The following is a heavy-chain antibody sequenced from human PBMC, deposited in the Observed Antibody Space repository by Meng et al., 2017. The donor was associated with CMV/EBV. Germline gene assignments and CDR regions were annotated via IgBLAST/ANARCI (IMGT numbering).Heavy chain of an antibody. D-gene: IGHD2-15*01. CDR1: GFSFSNYW. CDR3: ARGGSNGLTF. V-gene: IGHV3-74*03. J-gene: IGHJ1*01. CDR2: INSDGSST. Sequence: LSCAGSGFSFSNYWMYWVRQGSGKGLVWVSHINSDGSSTTYADSVKGRFTISRDNAKNTLYLQMNSLRGEDTAVYYCARGGSNGLTFWGQGTLVTVSS.